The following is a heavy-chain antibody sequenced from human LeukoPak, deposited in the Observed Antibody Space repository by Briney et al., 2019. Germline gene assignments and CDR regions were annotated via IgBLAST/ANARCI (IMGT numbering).Heavy chain of an antibody. D-gene: IGHD4-17*01. V-gene: IGHV4-34*01. Sequence: SETLSLTCAVSGVSFNDYYWSWVRQTPGKGLEWIGEINHSGYANDSPSLKSRVTLSIDTSRKQFSLNLRSVTVADSGIYYCARMTTGHDYWGQGTLVTVSS. J-gene: IGHJ4*02. CDR2: INHSGYA. CDR1: GVSFNDYY. CDR3: ARMTTGHDY.